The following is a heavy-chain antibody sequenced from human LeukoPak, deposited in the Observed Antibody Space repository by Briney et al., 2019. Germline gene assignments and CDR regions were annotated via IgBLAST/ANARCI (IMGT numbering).Heavy chain of an antibody. D-gene: IGHD3-3*01. CDR2: INHSGST. CDR1: GGSFSGYY. Sequence: SETLSLTCAVYGGSFSGYYWSWIRQPPGKGLEWIGEINHSGSTNYNPSLKNRVTISVDTSKNQFSLKLSSVTAADTAVYYCATDTGFWSGYYYGMDVWGQGTTVTVSS. V-gene: IGHV4-34*01. CDR3: ATDTGFWSGYYYGMDV. J-gene: IGHJ6*02.